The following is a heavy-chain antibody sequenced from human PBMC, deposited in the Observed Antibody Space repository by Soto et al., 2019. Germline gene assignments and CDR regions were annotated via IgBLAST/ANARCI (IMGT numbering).Heavy chain of an antibody. Sequence: GESLKISCKGSXYSFTSYWISWVRQMPGKGLEWMGIIYPGDSDTRYSPSFQGQVTISADKSISTAYLQWSSLKASDTAMYYCARLSGSYGYYYYGMDVWGQGTTVTVSS. J-gene: IGHJ6*02. CDR1: XYSFTSYW. CDR3: ARLSGSYGYYYYGMDV. CDR2: IYPGDSDT. V-gene: IGHV5-51*01. D-gene: IGHD1-26*01.